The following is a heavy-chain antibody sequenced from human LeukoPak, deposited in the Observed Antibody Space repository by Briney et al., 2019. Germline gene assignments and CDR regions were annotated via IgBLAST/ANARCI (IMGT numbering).Heavy chain of an antibody. CDR2: ISSSSSTI. J-gene: IGHJ5*02. V-gene: IGHV3-48*01. D-gene: IGHD3-10*01. CDR1: GFTFSSYR. Sequence: GGSLRLSCAASGFTFSSYRMNWVRQAPGKGLEWVSYISSSSSTIYYADSVKGRFTISRDNSRNTLYLQMNSLTSEDTAVYYCAKGWFGELQGWFDPWGQGTQVTVSS. CDR3: AKGWFGELQGWFDP.